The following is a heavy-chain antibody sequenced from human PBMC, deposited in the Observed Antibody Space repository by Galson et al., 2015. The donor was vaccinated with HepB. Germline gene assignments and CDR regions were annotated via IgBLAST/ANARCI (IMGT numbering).Heavy chain of an antibody. CDR1: GFPLNTRGIF. V-gene: IGHV2-70*11. CDR3: GRMRLPNYGVDV. J-gene: IGHJ6*02. Sequence: PALVKPTQTLTLTCTFSGFPLNTRGIFMGWFRQPPGKALEWLARFDWDGATYYNTSLKARLTVSKDTSRNQVVLTMANVAPEDTGTYYCGRMRLPNYGVDVWGPGTTVIVSS. CDR2: FDWDGAT.